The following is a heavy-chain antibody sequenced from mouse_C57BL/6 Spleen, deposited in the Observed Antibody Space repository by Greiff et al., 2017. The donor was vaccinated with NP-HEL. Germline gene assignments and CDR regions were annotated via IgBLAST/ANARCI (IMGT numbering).Heavy chain of an antibody. J-gene: IGHJ4*01. D-gene: IGHD2-4*01. CDR1: EYEFPSHD. Sequence: EAMLVESGGGLVQPGESLKLSCESNEYEFPSHDMSWVRKTPEKRLALVAAINSDGGSTYYPDTMERRFIISRDNTKKTLYLQMSSLRSEDTALYYCARLMIKDYAMDYWGQGTSVTVSS. V-gene: IGHV5-2*01. CDR3: ARLMIKDYAMDY. CDR2: INSDGGST.